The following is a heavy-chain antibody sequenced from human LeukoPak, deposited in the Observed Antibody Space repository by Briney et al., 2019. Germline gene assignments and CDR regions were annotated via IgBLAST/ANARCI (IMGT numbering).Heavy chain of an antibody. CDR3: ARDTDVVVVAADHY. V-gene: IGHV4-39*07. CDR2: IYYSGST. Sequence: SETLSLTCTVSGGSISSYYWSWIRQPPGKGLEWIGSIYYSGSTYYNPSLKSRVTISVDTSKNQFSLKLSSVTAADTAVYYCARDTDVVVVAADHYWGQGTLVTVSS. D-gene: IGHD2-15*01. J-gene: IGHJ4*02. CDR1: GGSISSYY.